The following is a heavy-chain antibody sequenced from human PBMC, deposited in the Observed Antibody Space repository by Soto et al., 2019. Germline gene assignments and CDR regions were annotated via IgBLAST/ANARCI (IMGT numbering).Heavy chain of an antibody. CDR3: ARDTAAAGTPYYYYYYGMDV. V-gene: IGHV3-21*01. CDR1: GFTFSSYS. Sequence: LRLSCAASGFTFSSYSMNWVRQAPGKGLEWVSSISSSSSYIYYADSVKGRFTISRDNAKNSLYLQMNSLRAEDTAVYYCARDTAAAGTPYYYYYYGMDVWGQGTTVTVSS. J-gene: IGHJ6*02. CDR2: ISSSSSYI. D-gene: IGHD6-13*01.